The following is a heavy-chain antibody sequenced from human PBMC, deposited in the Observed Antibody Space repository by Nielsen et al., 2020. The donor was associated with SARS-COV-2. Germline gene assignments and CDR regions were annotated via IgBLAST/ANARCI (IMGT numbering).Heavy chain of an antibody. CDR1: GFPVSSNF. D-gene: IGHD3-3*01. CDR2: IYTGSKT. V-gene: IGHV3-53*01. Sequence: GESLKISCAASGFPVSSNFMSWVRQTPGKGLEWVSLIYTGSKTSYADSVKGRFTVSRDNSKNTVYLEMNSLRAEDTAVYYCAREAKAQYDFWSGRPSGYFDTWGQGTVVTVS. J-gene: IGHJ3*02. CDR3: AREAKAQYDFWSGRPSGYFDT.